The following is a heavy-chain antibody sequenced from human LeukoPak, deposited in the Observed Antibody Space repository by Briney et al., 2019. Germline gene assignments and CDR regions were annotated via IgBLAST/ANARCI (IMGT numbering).Heavy chain of an antibody. J-gene: IGHJ6*02. Sequence: GGSLRLPCAASGFTFSTYWMHWVRQAPGKGLVWLSRISSDGSSTNYADSVKGRFTISRDNAKNSLYLQMNSLRAEDTAVYYCAREGYSSSWYSYYYYGMDVWGQGTTVTVSS. CDR2: ISSDGSST. CDR3: AREGYSSSWYSYYYYGMDV. D-gene: IGHD6-13*01. CDR1: GFTFSTYW. V-gene: IGHV3-74*01.